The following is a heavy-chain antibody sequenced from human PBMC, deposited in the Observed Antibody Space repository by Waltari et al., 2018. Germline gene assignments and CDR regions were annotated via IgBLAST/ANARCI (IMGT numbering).Heavy chain of an antibody. J-gene: IGHJ4*02. V-gene: IGHV3-7*01. D-gene: IGHD2-2*01. CDR1: LSRYG. Sequence: LSRYGRSRVRQTPGEGLEWAANTNQDGSEKHYGDPVKGRFTSSRDNAKNSLYLQINSLRAEETAVYYCAKSRGFDYWGQGTLVTVSS. CDR2: TNQDGSEK. CDR3: AKSRGFDY.